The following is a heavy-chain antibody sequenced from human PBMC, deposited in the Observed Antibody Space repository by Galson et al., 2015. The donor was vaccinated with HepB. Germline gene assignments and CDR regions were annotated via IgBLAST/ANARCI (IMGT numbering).Heavy chain of an antibody. CDR2: VSGGGTT. CDR1: GFSFSSYA. Sequence: SLRLSCAASGFSFSSYAMSWVRQAPGKGLEWVSAVSGGGTTCYADSVKGRFTISRDNSKNTLYLQMNSLRAEDTAVYYCAKEGSNYNFWSGYYEYWGQGTLVTVSS. D-gene: IGHD3-3*01. V-gene: IGHV3-23*01. J-gene: IGHJ4*02. CDR3: AKEGSNYNFWSGYYEY.